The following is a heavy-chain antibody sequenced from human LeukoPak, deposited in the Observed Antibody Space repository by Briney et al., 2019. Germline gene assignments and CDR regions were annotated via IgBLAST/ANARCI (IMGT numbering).Heavy chain of an antibody. D-gene: IGHD6-13*01. J-gene: IGHJ4*02. CDR3: ARQKAAAGHFDY. V-gene: IGHV1-2*02. CDR2: IDPNSGGT. Sequence: ASVKVSCKASGYTFTSYYIHWVRQAPGQGLEWMGWIDPNSGGTNYAQKFQGRVTVTRDTSISSAYMDLSRLRYDDTAVYYCARQKAAAGHFDYWGQGTLVTVSS. CDR1: GYTFTSYY.